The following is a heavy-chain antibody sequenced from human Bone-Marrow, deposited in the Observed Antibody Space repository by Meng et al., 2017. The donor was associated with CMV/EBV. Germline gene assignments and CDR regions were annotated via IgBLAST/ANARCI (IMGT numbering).Heavy chain of an antibody. Sequence: GGSLRLSCAASGFTFSNFAMHWVRQAPGKGLEWVSVISSDGGNKYYGDSVRGRFTISRDNSKNTLYLQMNSLRAEDTAVYYCAKDGGYSYVSYYYYYGMDVWGQGTTVSVSS. CDR1: GFTFSNFA. CDR3: AKDGGYSYVSYYYYYGMDV. V-gene: IGHV3-30*04. CDR2: ISSDGGNK. D-gene: IGHD5-18*01. J-gene: IGHJ6*01.